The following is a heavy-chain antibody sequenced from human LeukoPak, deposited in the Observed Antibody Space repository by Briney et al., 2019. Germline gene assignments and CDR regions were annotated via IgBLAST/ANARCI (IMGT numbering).Heavy chain of an antibody. Sequence: VKVSCKASGGTFSSYAISWVRQAPGQGLEWIGGIIPIFGTANYAQKFQGRVTITTDESTSTAYMELSSLRSEDTAVYYCASLRTYYDSSGYYYGPFDYWGQGTLVTVSS. CDR3: ASLRTYYDSSGYYYGPFDY. J-gene: IGHJ4*02. CDR2: IIPIFGTA. V-gene: IGHV1-69*05. D-gene: IGHD3-22*01. CDR1: GGTFSSYA.